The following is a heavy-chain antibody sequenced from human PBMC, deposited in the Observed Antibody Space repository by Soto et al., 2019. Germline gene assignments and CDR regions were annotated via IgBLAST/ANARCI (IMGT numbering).Heavy chain of an antibody. J-gene: IGHJ6*02. CDR3: FAALVAARPNSYYYGMDV. V-gene: IGHV3-11*06. Sequence: PGGSLRLSCAASGFTFSDYYMSWIRQAPGKGLEWVSYISSSSSYTNYADSVKGRFTISRDNAKNSLYLQMNSLRAEDTAVYYCFAALVAARPNSYYYGMDVWGQGTTVTVSS. CDR1: GFTFSDYY. D-gene: IGHD6-6*01. CDR2: ISSSSSYT.